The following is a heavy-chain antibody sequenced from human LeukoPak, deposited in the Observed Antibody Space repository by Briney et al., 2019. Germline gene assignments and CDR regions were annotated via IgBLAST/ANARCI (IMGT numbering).Heavy chain of an antibody. D-gene: IGHD1-1*01. CDR1: GYTFTSYD. J-gene: IGHJ5*02. Sequence: ASVKVSCKASGYTFTSYDINWVRQATGQGLEWMGWMNPNSGNTGYAQKFQGRVTMTWNTSISTAYMELSSLRSEDTAVYYCARETGTEDVNWFDPWGQGTLVTVSS. CDR3: ARETGTEDVNWFDP. CDR2: MNPNSGNT. V-gene: IGHV1-8*01.